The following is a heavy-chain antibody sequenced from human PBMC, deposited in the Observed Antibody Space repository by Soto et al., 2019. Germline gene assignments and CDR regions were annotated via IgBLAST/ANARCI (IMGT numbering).Heavy chain of an antibody. Sequence: QVQLVESGGGLVKPGGSLRLSCVASGFTLSDYYMSWIRQAPGKGLEWVSYIRSSGTIDNYADSVKGRFTISRDNAKNSLFLQMNGLRAEDTAVYYCARRTMGNYYYMDVWGKGTTVTVSS. CDR2: IRSSGTID. V-gene: IGHV3-11*01. CDR3: ARRTMGNYYYMDV. D-gene: IGHD3-10*01. CDR1: GFTLSDYY. J-gene: IGHJ6*03.